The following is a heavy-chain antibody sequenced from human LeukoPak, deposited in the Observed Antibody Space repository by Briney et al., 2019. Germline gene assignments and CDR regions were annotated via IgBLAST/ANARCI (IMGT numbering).Heavy chain of an antibody. CDR2: IWYDGSNK. D-gene: IGHD2-2*01. V-gene: IGHV3-33*06. Sequence: GSLRLSCAASGFTFSSYGMHWVRQAPGKGLEWVAVIWYDGSNKYYADSVKGRFTIPRDNSKNTLYLQMNSLRAEDTAVYYCAKGYCSSTSCYYYYYMDVWGKGTTVTVSS. J-gene: IGHJ6*03. CDR1: GFTFSSYG. CDR3: AKGYCSSTSCYYYYYMDV.